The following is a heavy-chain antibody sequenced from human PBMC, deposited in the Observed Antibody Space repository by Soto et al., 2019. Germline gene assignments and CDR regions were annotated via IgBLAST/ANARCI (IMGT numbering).Heavy chain of an antibody. CDR3: ARVEGAAGDWFDP. D-gene: IGHD7-27*01. V-gene: IGHV4-59*01. CDR1: GGSISSYY. Sequence: QVQLQESGPGLVKPSETLSLTCTVSGGSISSYYWSWIRQPPGKGLEWIGYIYYSGSTNYNPSLKGRVTISVDTSKNQFSLKLSSVTAADTAVYYCARVEGAAGDWFDPWGQGTLVTVSS. CDR2: IYYSGST. J-gene: IGHJ5*02.